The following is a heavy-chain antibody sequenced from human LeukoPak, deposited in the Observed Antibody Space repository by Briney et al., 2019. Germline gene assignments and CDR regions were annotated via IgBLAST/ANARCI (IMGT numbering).Heavy chain of an antibody. V-gene: IGHV4-39*01. D-gene: IGHD6-13*01. CDR2: IYYSGTT. Sequence: SETLSLTCTVSGDSISSSSHYWGWIRQSPGKGLERIATIYYSGTTYYNPSLKSRVTISVDTSKNQFSLKLSSVTAADTAVYYCARLARAMKAAEGGVDPWGQGTLVTVSS. CDR3: ARLARAMKAAEGGVDP. J-gene: IGHJ5*02. CDR1: GDSISSSSHY.